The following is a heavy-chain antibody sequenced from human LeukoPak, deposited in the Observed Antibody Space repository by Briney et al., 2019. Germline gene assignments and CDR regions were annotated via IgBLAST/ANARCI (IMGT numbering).Heavy chain of an antibody. CDR3: AREIGYSSGWYWLGSPYYYYYGMDV. CDR2: ISYDGSNK. V-gene: IGHV3-30*03. D-gene: IGHD6-19*01. Sequence: PGRSLRLSCAASGFTFSSYGMHWVRQAPGKGLEWVAVISYDGSNKYYADSVKGRFIISRDNSKNTLYLQMNSLRAEDTAVYYCAREIGYSSGWYWLGSPYYYYYGMDVWGQGTTVTVSS. CDR1: GFTFSSYG. J-gene: IGHJ6*02.